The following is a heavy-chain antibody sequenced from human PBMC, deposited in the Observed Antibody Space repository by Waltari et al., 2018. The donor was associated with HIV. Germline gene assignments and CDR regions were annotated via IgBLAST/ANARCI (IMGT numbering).Heavy chain of an antibody. Sequence: QVHLQQWGAGLLKPSETLSLTCAVYGGSFSGYYWSWIRQPPGKGLEWIGEINHSGSTNYNPSLKSRVTISVDTSKNQFSLKLSSVTAADTAVYYCARGGYCSSTSCPYGMDVWGQGTTVTVSS. CDR3: ARGGYCSSTSCPYGMDV. J-gene: IGHJ6*02. CDR1: GGSFSGYY. V-gene: IGHV4-34*01. CDR2: INHSGST. D-gene: IGHD2-2*01.